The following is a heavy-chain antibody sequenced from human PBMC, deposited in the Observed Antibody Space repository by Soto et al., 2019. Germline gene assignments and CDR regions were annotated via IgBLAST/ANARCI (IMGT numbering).Heavy chain of an antibody. Sequence: PGGSLRLSCAASGFMFSSYWMHWVRQAPGKGLVWVSHINSDGSSTSYADSVKGRFTISRDNAKNTLYLQMNSLRAEDTAVYYCASLTTVPHDAFDIWGQGTKVTVSS. CDR3: ASLTTVPHDAFDI. CDR1: GFMFSSYW. CDR2: INSDGSST. J-gene: IGHJ3*02. D-gene: IGHD4-17*01. V-gene: IGHV3-74*01.